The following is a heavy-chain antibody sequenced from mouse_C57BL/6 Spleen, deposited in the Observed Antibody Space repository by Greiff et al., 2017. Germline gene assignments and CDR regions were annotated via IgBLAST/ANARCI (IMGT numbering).Heavy chain of an antibody. CDR2: ISDGGSYT. D-gene: IGHD1-1*01. J-gene: IGHJ4*01. CDR1: GFTFSSYA. V-gene: IGHV5-4*01. Sequence: DVHLVESGGGLVKPGGSLKLSCAASGFTFSSYAMSWVRQTPEKRLEWVATISDGGSYTYYPDNVKGRFTISRDNAKNNLYLQMSHLKSEDTAMYYCARAYYYGSSYDYAMDYWGQGTSVTVSS. CDR3: ARAYYYGSSYDYAMDY.